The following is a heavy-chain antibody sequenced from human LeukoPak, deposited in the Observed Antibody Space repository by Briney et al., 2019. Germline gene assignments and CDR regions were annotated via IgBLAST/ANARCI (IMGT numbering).Heavy chain of an antibody. Sequence: SETLSLTCTVSGGSISSYYWGWIRQPPGKGLEWIGSIYYSGTTYYNPSLQSRVTISVDTAKNQFSLKVTSVTAADTAVYYCARDLGYGWFGELKDWFDPWGQGTLVTVSS. V-gene: IGHV4-39*07. CDR2: IYYSGTT. D-gene: IGHD3-10*01. J-gene: IGHJ5*02. CDR3: ARDLGYGWFGELKDWFDP. CDR1: GGSISSYY.